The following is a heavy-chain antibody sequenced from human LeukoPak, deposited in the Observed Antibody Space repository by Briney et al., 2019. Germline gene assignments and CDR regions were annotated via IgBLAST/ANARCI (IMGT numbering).Heavy chain of an antibody. J-gene: IGHJ4*02. CDR3: ARSYVDTAMALDY. V-gene: IGHV3-74*01. CDR2: INSGVT. CDR1: GFTFSMYR. D-gene: IGHD5-18*01. Sequence: GGSLRLSCVASGFTFSMYRMHWVRQAPGKGLKWVSCINSGVTTYADSVKGRFTVSRDNAKNTLYLQMNSLRAEDTAVYYCARSYVDTAMALDYWGQGTLVTVSS.